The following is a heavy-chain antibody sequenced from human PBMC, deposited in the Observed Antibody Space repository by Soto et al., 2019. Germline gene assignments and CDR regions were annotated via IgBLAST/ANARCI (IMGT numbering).Heavy chain of an antibody. CDR1: GGPITNY. V-gene: IGHV4-31*03. CDR3: AGVNLDYVTGMDV. Sequence: SETLSLTCTVSGGPITNYWSWIRQHPGKGLEWIGYIYDSGSTYYNPSLKSRVTMSLDTSKNQLSLKLTSVTAADTAVYYCAGVNLDYVTGMDVWGQGTTVTVSS. CDR2: IYDSGST. D-gene: IGHD4-17*01. J-gene: IGHJ6*02.